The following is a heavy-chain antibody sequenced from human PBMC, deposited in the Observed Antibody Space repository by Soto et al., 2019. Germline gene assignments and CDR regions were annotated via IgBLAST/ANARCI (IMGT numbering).Heavy chain of an antibody. CDR1: GFTFSSYW. V-gene: IGHV3-7*01. J-gene: IGHJ6*03. CDR2: IKQDGSEK. Sequence: GGSLRLSCAASGFTFSSYWMSWVRQAPGKGLEWVANIKQDGSEKYYVDSVKGRFTISRDNAKNSLYLQMNSLRAEDTAVYYCARSIAARQNYYYYYMDVWGKGTTVTVSS. D-gene: IGHD6-6*01. CDR3: ARSIAARQNYYYYYMDV.